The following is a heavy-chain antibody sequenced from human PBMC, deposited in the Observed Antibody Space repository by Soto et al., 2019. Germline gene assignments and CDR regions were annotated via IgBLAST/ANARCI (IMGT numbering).Heavy chain of an antibody. CDR3: ARGRIAAAVGRSRRFDY. Sequence: SETLSLTCAVSGGSISSSNWWSWVRQPPGKGLEWIGEIYHSGSTNYNPSLKSRVTISVDTSKNQFSLKLSSVTAADTAVYYCARGRIAAAVGRSRRFDYWGQGTLVTVSS. CDR1: GGSISSSNW. CDR2: IYHSGST. J-gene: IGHJ4*02. V-gene: IGHV4-4*02. D-gene: IGHD6-13*01.